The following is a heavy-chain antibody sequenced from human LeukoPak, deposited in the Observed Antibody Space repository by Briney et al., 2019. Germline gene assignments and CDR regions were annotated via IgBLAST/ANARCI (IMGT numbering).Heavy chain of an antibody. Sequence: PGRSLRLSCAASGFTFSGSWLTWVRQPPGKGLEWVANINLDGSENYYGDSVKGRFTISRDNAENSLYLQMNSLRAEDTAVYYCARGHYGMDVWGQGTTVTVSS. J-gene: IGHJ6*02. CDR1: GFTFSGSW. V-gene: IGHV3-7*02. CDR3: ARGHYGMDV. CDR2: INLDGSEN.